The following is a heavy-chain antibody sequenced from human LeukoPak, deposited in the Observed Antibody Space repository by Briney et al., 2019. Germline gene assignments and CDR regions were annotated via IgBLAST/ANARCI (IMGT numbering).Heavy chain of an antibody. D-gene: IGHD3-22*01. CDR2: ISYSGSS. V-gene: IGHV4-59*01. J-gene: IGHJ5*02. CDR1: GGSISSYY. CDR3: AREPGFDSSGYLNWFDP. Sequence: SETLSLTCTVSGGSISSYYWSWIRQPPGKGLEWIACISYSGSSKYNPSLKSRVNISVDTSKNQLSLKLSSVTAADTAVYYCAREPGFDSSGYLNWFDPWGEGTLVTVSS.